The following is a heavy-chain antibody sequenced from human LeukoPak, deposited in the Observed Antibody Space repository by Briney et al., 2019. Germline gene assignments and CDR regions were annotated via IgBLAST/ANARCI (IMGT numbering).Heavy chain of an antibody. Sequence: GSVKVSCKASGYTFTSYGISWARQAPGQGLEWMGWISAYNGNTNYAQKLRGRVTMTTDTSTSTAYMELRSLRSDDTAVYYCARESGWYSAFDYWGQGTLVTVSS. D-gene: IGHD6-19*01. CDR1: GYTFTSYG. V-gene: IGHV1-18*01. CDR2: ISAYNGNT. CDR3: ARESGWYSAFDY. J-gene: IGHJ4*02.